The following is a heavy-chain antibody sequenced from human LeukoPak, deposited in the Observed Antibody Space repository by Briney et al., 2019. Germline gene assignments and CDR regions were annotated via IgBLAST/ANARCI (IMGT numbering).Heavy chain of an antibody. CDR3: ARGGLSNGIVVVVAATLFDY. CDR2: INHSGST. D-gene: IGHD2-15*01. V-gene: IGHV4-34*01. CDR1: GGSFSGYY. Sequence: SETLSLTCAVYGGSFSGYYWSWIRQPPGKGLEWIGEINHSGSTNYNPSLKSRVTISVDTSKNQFSLKLSSVTAADTAVYYCARGGLSNGIVVVVAATLFDYWGRGTLVTVSS. J-gene: IGHJ4*02.